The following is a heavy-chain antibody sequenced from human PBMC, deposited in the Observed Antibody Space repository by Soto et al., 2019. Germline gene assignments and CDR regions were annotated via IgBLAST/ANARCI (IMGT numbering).Heavy chain of an antibody. Sequence: ASVNVSCKASGGTFSSYAISWVRQAPGQGLEWMGGIIPIFGTANYAQKFQGRVTITADESTSTAYMELSSLRSEDTAVYYCARDGIGYCSGGSCFDYWGQGTLVTVSS. CDR2: IIPIFGTA. J-gene: IGHJ4*02. CDR1: GGTFSSYA. CDR3: ARDGIGYCSGGSCFDY. V-gene: IGHV1-69*13. D-gene: IGHD2-15*01.